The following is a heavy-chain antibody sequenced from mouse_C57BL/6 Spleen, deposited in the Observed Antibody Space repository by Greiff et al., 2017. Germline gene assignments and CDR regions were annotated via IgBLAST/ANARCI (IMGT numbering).Heavy chain of an antibody. CDR3: ARWSNTAVVEYFDV. V-gene: IGHV1-81*01. D-gene: IGHD1-1*01. CDR1: GYTFTSYG. J-gene: IGHJ1*03. Sequence: QVQLQQSGAELARPGASVKLSCKASGYTFTSYGISWVKQRTGQGLEWIGEIYPGSGNTNYNEKFKGKATLTADKSSSTAYMELRSLTSEDSAVYFCARWSNTAVVEYFDVWGTGTTVTVSS. CDR2: IYPGSGNT.